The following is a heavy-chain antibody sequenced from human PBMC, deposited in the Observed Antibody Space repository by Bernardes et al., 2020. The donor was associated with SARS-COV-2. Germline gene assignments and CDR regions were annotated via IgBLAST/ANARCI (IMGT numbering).Heavy chain of an antibody. V-gene: IGHV3-15*01. Sequence: GGPLRLSCAASGLTFSDVWMSWVRQAPGKGLEWVGRIKSKIDGGAANYVAPVRGRFSISRDDSKNTFYLQMNSLKTEDTGVYYCTTDWPAFDYWGQGALVTVSS. CDR3: TTDWPAFDY. CDR2: IKSKIDGGAA. CDR1: GLTFSDVW. J-gene: IGHJ4*02.